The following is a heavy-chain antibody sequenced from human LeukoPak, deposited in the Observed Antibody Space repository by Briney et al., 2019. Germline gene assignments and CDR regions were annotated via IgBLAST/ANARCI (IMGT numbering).Heavy chain of an antibody. J-gene: IGHJ5*02. Sequence: SQTLSLTCAVSGGSISSGGYSWGWFRQPPGKGLEWIGYIYHSGRTYYNPSLKSRVTISVDRSKNQFSLKLSSVTAADTAVYYCASSGSRAANWFDPWGQGTLVTVSS. CDR3: ASSGSRAANWFDP. CDR2: IYHSGRT. V-gene: IGHV4-30-2*01. CDR1: GGSISSGGYS. D-gene: IGHD1-26*01.